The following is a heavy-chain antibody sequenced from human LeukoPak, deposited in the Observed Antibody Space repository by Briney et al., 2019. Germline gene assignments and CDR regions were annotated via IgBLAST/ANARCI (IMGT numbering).Heavy chain of an antibody. Sequence: PSETLSLTCTVSGGSISSYSWSWIRQPAARGLEWIGRIYTTGRTNYNASLKSRVIMSVDTSNNQFSLKLSSVTAADTAVYYCARDLPSYYYDSGNMFDPWGQGILVTVSS. CDR1: GGSISSYS. D-gene: IGHD3-10*01. V-gene: IGHV4-4*07. J-gene: IGHJ5*02. CDR2: IYTTGRT. CDR3: ARDLPSYYYDSGNMFDP.